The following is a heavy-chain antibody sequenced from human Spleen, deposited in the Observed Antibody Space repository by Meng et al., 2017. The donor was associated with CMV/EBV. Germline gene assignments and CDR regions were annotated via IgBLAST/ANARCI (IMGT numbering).Heavy chain of an antibody. CDR1: YSFTSYW. Sequence: YSFTSYWIGWVRQMPGKGLEWMGIIYPGDSDTRYSPSFQGQVTISADKSISTAYLQWSSLKASDTAMYYCARPYYDFWSGYWSAFDIWGQGTMVTVSS. CDR2: IYPGDSDT. D-gene: IGHD3-3*01. CDR3: ARPYYDFWSGYWSAFDI. J-gene: IGHJ3*02. V-gene: IGHV5-51*01.